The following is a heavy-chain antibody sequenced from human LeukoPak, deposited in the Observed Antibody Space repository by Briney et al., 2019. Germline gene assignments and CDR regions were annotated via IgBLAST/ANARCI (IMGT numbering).Heavy chain of an antibody. D-gene: IGHD3-10*01. V-gene: IGHV4-61*02. CDR1: GGSISSGSYY. CDR2: IYTSGST. Sequence: SETLSLTCAVSGGSISSGSYYWSWIRQPAGKGLEWIGRIYTSGSTNYNPSLKSRVTISVDTSKNQFSLKLSSVTAADTAVYYCARANYYYGSGSYFVWFDPWGQGTLVTVSS. CDR3: ARANYYYGSGSYFVWFDP. J-gene: IGHJ5*02.